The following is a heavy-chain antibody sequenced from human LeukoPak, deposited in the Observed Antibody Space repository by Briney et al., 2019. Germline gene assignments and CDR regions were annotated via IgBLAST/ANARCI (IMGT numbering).Heavy chain of an antibody. V-gene: IGHV3-23*01. CDR2: IGVGSGIT. D-gene: IGHD1-14*01. Sequence: GASLRLSRAASGFIVSNYAMIWVRQAPGKGLEWVSAIGVGSGITFYADSVGAQFTISRDNSKDTLYLQMHGLRAEDTAVYYCANASQGHPPYKYSMDVWGQGTTVTVTS. J-gene: IGHJ6*02. CDR3: ANASQGHPPYKYSMDV. CDR1: GFIVSNYA.